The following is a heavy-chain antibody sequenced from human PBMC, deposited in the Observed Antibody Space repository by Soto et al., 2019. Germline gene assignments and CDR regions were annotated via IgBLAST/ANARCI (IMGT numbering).Heavy chain of an antibody. V-gene: IGHV3-74*03. CDR3: VRAPEQRPIDY. CDR1: GFTLSDYW. CDR2: ISVDGRDT. Sequence: PGGSLRLSCAASGFTLSDYWMHWVRQVPGKGLLWVSRISVDGRDTTYADSVKGRFTISRDNAKNTLYLQMDSLRAEDTAVYYCVRAPEQRPIDYWGHGSLVNVSS. J-gene: IGHJ4*01. D-gene: IGHD6-19*01.